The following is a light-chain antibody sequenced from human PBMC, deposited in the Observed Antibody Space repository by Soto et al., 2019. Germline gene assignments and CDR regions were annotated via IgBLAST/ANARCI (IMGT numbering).Light chain of an antibody. V-gene: IGKV3-15*01. Sequence: EIVLTQSPATLSVSPGERATLSCRASQTVGTSLVGYQQKPGQAPSLLIYGASTRAAGIPARFSGSGSGTDFTLTISSLQSEDFAVYYCQQHNAWPLTFGGGTEVEI. CDR1: QTVGTS. CDR3: QQHNAWPLT. CDR2: GAS. J-gene: IGKJ4*01.